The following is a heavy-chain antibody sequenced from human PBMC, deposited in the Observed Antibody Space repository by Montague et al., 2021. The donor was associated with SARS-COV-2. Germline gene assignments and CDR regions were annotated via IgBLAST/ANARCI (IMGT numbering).Heavy chain of an antibody. Sequence: SSSASGFTFRDSAMNWVRQAPGKGLEWVSLISYNGGSTYYADSVKGRFTISRDNSNNTLYLQMNSLRAEDTAIYYCARDIECSFWGQGTLVTVSS. CDR3: ARDIECSF. V-gene: IGHV3-23*01. CDR2: ISYNGGST. J-gene: IGHJ4*02. D-gene: IGHD2-15*01. CDR1: GFTFRDSA.